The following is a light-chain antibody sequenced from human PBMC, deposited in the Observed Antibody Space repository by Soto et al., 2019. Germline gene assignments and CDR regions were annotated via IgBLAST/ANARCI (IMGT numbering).Light chain of an antibody. J-gene: IGLJ1*01. Sequence: QSALXQPASVSGSPGQSITISCTGTSSDVGAYNYVSWYQQHPGKAPKLMIYDVSNRPSGVSNRFSGSKSGNTASLSISGLQAEDEADYYCSSYTGSTTLNVFGTGTKVTVL. CDR1: SSDVGAYNY. CDR3: SSYTGSTTLNV. V-gene: IGLV2-14*01. CDR2: DVS.